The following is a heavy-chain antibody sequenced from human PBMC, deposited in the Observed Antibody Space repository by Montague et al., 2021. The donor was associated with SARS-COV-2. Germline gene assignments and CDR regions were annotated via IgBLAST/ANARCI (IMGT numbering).Heavy chain of an antibody. V-gene: IGHV4-39*07. Sequence: SETLSLTCTVSGGSISSSSYYWGWIRQPPGKGLEWIGSIYYSGSTYYNPSLKSRDTISVDTSKNQFSLKLSSVTAADTAVYYCARVGRQQLVRLSGMDVWGQGTTATVSS. CDR2: IYYSGST. D-gene: IGHD6-13*01. CDR1: GGSISSSSYY. J-gene: IGHJ6*02. CDR3: ARVGRQQLVRLSGMDV.